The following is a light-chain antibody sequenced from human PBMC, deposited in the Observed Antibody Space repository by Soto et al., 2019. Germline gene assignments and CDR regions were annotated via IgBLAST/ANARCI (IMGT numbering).Light chain of an antibody. CDR2: NAS. V-gene: IGKV1-13*02. Sequence: AIQLTQSPSSLSASIGDRVIISCRASQGISSALAWYQQSPGKAPKLLMYNASSLNGGVPSRFSGSRSGTDFTLTISSLQPEDFATYSCQQFNSYPQTFGGGTKVEIK. CDR3: QQFNSYPQT. CDR1: QGISSA. J-gene: IGKJ4*01.